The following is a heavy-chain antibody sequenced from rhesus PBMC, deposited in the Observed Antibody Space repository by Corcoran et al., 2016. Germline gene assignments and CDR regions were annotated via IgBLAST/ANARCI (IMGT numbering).Heavy chain of an antibody. CDR3: ARTGDLGY. V-gene: IGHV4-160*01. D-gene: IGHD7-45*01. Sequence: QLQLQESGPGLVKPSETLSLTCAVSGGSISGYWWSWIRQPPRKGLEWIARSDSSGSSAYNPSLKSRVTISRDASKNQFSLKLSSVTAADTAVYYCARTGDLGYWGQGVLVTVSS. J-gene: IGHJ4*01. CDR1: GGSISGYW. CDR2: SDSSGSS.